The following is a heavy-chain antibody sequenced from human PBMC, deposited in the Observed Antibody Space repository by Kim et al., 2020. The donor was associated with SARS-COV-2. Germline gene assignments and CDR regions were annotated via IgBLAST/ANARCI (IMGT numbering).Heavy chain of an antibody. D-gene: IGHD3-22*01. Sequence: LKSRVTISVDKSKNQFSLKLSSVTAADTAVYYCASLYYYDSSGYSDAFDIWGQGTMVTVSS. CDR3: ASLYYYDSSGYSDAFDI. V-gene: IGHV4-4*02. J-gene: IGHJ3*02.